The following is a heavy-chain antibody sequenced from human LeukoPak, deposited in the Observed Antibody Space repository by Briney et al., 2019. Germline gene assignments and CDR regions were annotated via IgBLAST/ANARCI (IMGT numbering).Heavy chain of an antibody. J-gene: IGHJ4*02. CDR3: VRDPTAVSNQPQYYFDF. CDR1: GFTFSSYA. V-gene: IGHV3-30*04. Sequence: PGGSLRLSCAASGFTFSSYAMHWVRQAPGKGLEWVAVISYSGGDNKYYADSVNGRLTISRDNSKNTLFLQMNSLRPEDTAVYYCVRDPTAVSNQPQYYFDFWGQGTLVTVSS. CDR2: ISYSGGDNK. D-gene: IGHD4-17*01.